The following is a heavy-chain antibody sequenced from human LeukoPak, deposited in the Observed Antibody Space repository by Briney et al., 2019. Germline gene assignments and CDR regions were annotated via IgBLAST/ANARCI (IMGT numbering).Heavy chain of an antibody. Sequence: PGGSLRLSCAASGFTFSSYWMSRVRQAPGKGLEWVANIKQDGSEKYYVDSVKGGFTISRDNAKNSLYLQMNRLRAEDTALYYCAKDGTYYYDSSGYWGYFDYWGQGTLVTVSS. CDR1: GFTFSSYW. V-gene: IGHV3-7*03. J-gene: IGHJ4*02. D-gene: IGHD3-22*01. CDR3: AKDGTYYYDSSGYWGYFDY. CDR2: IKQDGSEK.